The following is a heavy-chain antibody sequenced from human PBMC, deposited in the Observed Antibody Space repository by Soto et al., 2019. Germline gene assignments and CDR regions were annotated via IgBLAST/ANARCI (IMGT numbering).Heavy chain of an antibody. V-gene: IGHV3-23*01. CDR2: VSGAASHT. Sequence: GGSLRLSCAGSGFTPTTTPLSWVRQPPGKGLEWVATVSGAASHTYYVDSVRGRFFISRDNSKNTVTLQMNNLTVDDTAVYYCATSFRYVDNWGQGTRVTVSS. J-gene: IGHJ4*02. CDR3: ATSFRYVDN. D-gene: IGHD3-9*01. CDR1: GFTPTTTP.